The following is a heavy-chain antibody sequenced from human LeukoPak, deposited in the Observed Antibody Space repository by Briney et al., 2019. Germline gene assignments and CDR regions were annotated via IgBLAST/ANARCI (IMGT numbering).Heavy chain of an antibody. CDR1: GFTFSDLY. CDR2: TRNKPNSYTT. CDR3: VRDYYESSGSTYYFDY. V-gene: IGHV3-72*01. Sequence: GGSLRLSCAASGFTFSDLYMDWVRQAPGKGLEWVGRTRNKPNSYTTEYAASVKGRFTISRDDSKNSVYLQMNSLKTEDTAVYYCVRDYYESSGSTYYFDYWGQGTLVTVSS. J-gene: IGHJ4*02. D-gene: IGHD3-22*01.